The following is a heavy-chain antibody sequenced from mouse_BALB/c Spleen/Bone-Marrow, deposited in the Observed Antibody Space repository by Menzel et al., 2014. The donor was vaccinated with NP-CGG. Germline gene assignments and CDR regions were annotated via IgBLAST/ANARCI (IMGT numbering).Heavy chain of an antibody. Sequence: EVMLVESGGGLVQPGGSRKLSCAASGFTFSSFGMHWVRQAPEKGLEWVAYISSGSSTIYYADTVKGRFTISRDNPKNTLFLQMTSLRSEDTAMCYCAREGDYGNYWYFDVWGAGTTVTVSS. CDR2: ISSGSSTI. V-gene: IGHV5-17*02. J-gene: IGHJ1*01. CDR1: GFTFSSFG. D-gene: IGHD2-1*01. CDR3: AREGDYGNYWYFDV.